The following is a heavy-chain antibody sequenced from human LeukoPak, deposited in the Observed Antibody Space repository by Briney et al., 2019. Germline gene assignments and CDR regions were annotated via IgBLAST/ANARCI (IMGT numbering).Heavy chain of an antibody. Sequence: ASVKVSCKASGYSFTRNAIYWVRHGPGQRLEWMGWVDSDKGNTKYSQEFQGRVTFTRDTSASTVYMELSSLRSEDMAIYYCARGYSNGWYHDYWGQGTPVIVSS. CDR2: VDSDKGNT. J-gene: IGHJ4*02. V-gene: IGHV1-3*03. CDR3: ARGYSNGWYHDY. D-gene: IGHD6-19*01. CDR1: GYSFTRNA.